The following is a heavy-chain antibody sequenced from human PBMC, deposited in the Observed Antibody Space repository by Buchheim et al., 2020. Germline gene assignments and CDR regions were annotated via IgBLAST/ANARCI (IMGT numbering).Heavy chain of an antibody. J-gene: IGHJ4*02. CDR1: GFTFSSYA. Sequence: QVQLVESGGGVVQPGRSLRLSCAASGFTFSSYAMHWVRQAPGKGLEWVAVISYDGSNKYYAVSVKGRFTISRDNSKNTLYLQMNSLRAEDTAVYYCARDTTYYDILTGYSPGGYFDYWGQGTL. CDR2: ISYDGSNK. CDR3: ARDTTYYDILTGYSPGGYFDY. D-gene: IGHD3-9*01. V-gene: IGHV3-30-3*01.